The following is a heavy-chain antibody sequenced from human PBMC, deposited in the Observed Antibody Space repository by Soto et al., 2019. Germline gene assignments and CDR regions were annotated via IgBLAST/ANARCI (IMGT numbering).Heavy chain of an antibody. J-gene: IGHJ5*02. CDR3: TRTEYRCGGLLIVRTCFDP. Sequence: QVQLQESGPGLVKPSETLSLTCTVSGGSLNSGDYYWTWIRQYPGKGLEWIGNIYYNGITNYNPSPQSRVAISVDTSKNQFSLKLDSVTAADTAVYYCTRTEYRCGGLLIVRTCFDPWGQGIQVTVSS. CDR2: IYYNGIT. D-gene: IGHD2-21*01. V-gene: IGHV4-31*03. CDR1: GGSLNSGDYY.